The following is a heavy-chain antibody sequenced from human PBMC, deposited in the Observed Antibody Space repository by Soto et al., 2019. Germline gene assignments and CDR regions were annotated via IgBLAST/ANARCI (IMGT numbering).Heavy chain of an antibody. V-gene: IGHV3-7*01. CDR2: IKQDGSEK. CDR1: GFTFSTYW. Sequence: EVQLVESGGGLVQPGGSLRLSCAASGFTFSTYWMTWVRQAPGKGLEWVANIKQDGSEKYYVDSVKGRFTMSRDNAKNSVYLQMNSLTAEETAVYYCASDWCGSRDYWGQGTLVTVSS. CDR3: ASDWCGSRDY. D-gene: IGHD6-25*01. J-gene: IGHJ4*02.